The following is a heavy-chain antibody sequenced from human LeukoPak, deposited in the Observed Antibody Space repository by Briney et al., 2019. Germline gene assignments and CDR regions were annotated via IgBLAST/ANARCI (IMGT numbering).Heavy chain of an antibody. CDR3: ARAKIRGSYDY. J-gene: IGHJ4*02. D-gene: IGHD1-26*01. CDR1: GGSISSYY. CDR2: IYYSGST. Sequence: SETLSLTCTVSGGSISSYYWSWIRQPPGKGLEWIGYIYYSGSTNYNPSLKSRVTISVDTSKNQFSLKLSSVTAADTAVYYCARAKIRGSYDYWGQGTPVTVSS. V-gene: IGHV4-59*01.